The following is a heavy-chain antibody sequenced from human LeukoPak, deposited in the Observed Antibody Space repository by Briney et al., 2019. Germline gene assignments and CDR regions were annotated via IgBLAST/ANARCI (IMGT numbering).Heavy chain of an antibody. V-gene: IGHV4-34*01. CDR2: VNHRGST. CDR3: ARQEQQLDY. D-gene: IGHD6-13*01. Sequence: SETLSLTCAVYGGSFSNYYWSWIRQPPGKGLEWIGEVNHRGSTNYNPSLNSRVTILVDTSKNQFSLKLSSVTAADTAVYYCARQEQQLDYWGQGTLVTVSS. J-gene: IGHJ4*02. CDR1: GGSFSNYY.